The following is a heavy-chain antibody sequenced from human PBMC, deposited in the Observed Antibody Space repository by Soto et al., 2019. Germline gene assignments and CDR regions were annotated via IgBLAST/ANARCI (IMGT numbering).Heavy chain of an antibody. CDR1: GFTFSSYG. CDR2: ISYDGSNK. J-gene: IGHJ4*02. CDR3: AKGSVRWELLSFDY. D-gene: IGHD1-26*01. V-gene: IGHV3-30*18. Sequence: GGSLRLSCAASGFTFSSYGMHWVRQAPGKGLEWVAVISYDGSNKYYADSVKGRFTISRDNSKNTLYLQMNSLRAEDTAVYYCAKGSVRWELLSFDYWGQGTLVTVSS.